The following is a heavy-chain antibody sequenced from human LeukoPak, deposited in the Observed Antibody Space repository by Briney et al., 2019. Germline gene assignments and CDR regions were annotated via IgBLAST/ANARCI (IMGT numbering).Heavy chain of an antibody. CDR1: GFTFSSYA. CDR3: AKDLYSSGSAYYFDY. V-gene: IGHV3-23*01. CDR2: ISGSGGST. J-gene: IGHJ4*02. D-gene: IGHD6-19*01. Sequence: GGSLRLSCAASGFTFSSYAMTWVRQAPGKGLEWVPAISGSGGSTYYADSVKGRFTISRDNSKNTLYLQMNSLRAEDTAVYYCAKDLYSSGSAYYFDYWGQGTLVTVSS.